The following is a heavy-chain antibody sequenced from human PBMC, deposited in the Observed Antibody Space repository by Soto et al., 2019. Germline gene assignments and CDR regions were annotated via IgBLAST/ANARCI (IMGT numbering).Heavy chain of an antibody. D-gene: IGHD6-13*01. CDR3: ARDNWGKATAAGGTDN. J-gene: IGHJ4*02. Sequence: PGGSLRLSCAASGFTFNTYNMIWVRQAPGKGLEWVSSITASSSDIYYADSVRGRFTISRDNAKTSLYLQMDSLRAEDTAVYFCARDNWGKATAAGGTDNWGQGTLVTVSS. CDR2: ITASSSDI. CDR1: GFTFNTYN. V-gene: IGHV3-21*01.